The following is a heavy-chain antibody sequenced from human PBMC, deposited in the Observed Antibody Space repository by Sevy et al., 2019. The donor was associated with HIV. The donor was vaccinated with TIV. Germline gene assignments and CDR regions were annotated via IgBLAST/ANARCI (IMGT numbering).Heavy chain of an antibody. CDR3: ARGIGSSGGL. CDR2: ISKGGTTM. CDR1: GFTFSAYD. Sequence: GGSLRLSCAASGFTFSAYDMNWVRQAPGKGLEWVSYISKGGTTMYFADSVRGRFTISRDNVKNTVFLYMNSLRTDDTALYYCARGIGSSGGLWGQGTLVTVSS. D-gene: IGHD6-6*01. J-gene: IGHJ4*02. V-gene: IGHV3-48*03.